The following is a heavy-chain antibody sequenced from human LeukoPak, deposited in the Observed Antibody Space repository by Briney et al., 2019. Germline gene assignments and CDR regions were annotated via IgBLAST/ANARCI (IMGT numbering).Heavy chain of an antibody. CDR3: ASVSPYTVFGVLTYYYYYMVV. D-gene: IGHD3-3*01. Sequence: SQTLSLTCTVSGGSLNNDNAYWRWLRQPAGRTLEWLGHIYFNGRASYNPPLESRVTISVDASKRQFSLRLNSVTAADTAVYYCASVSPYTVFGVLTYYYYYMVVWGKGTPVTVSS. CDR2: IYFNGRA. J-gene: IGHJ6*03. CDR1: GGSLNNDNAY. V-gene: IGHV4-61*09.